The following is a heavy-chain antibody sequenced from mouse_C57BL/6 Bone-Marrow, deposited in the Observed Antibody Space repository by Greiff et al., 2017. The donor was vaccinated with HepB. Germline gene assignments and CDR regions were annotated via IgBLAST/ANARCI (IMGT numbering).Heavy chain of an antibody. CDR2: ISSGGSYT. V-gene: IGHV5-6*02. Sequence: EVKLVESGGDLVKPGGSLKLSCAASGFTFSSYGMSWVRQTPDKRLEWVATISSGGSYTYYPDSVKGRFTISRDNAKNTRYLQMSSLKSEDTAMYYCARHVTGEDYYSIYWYFDVWGTGTTVTVSS. CDR1: GFTFSSYG. D-gene: IGHD1-1*01. J-gene: IGHJ1*03. CDR3: ARHVTGEDYYSIYWYFDV.